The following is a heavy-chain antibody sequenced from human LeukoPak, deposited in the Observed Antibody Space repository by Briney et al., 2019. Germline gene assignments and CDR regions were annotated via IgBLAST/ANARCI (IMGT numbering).Heavy chain of an antibody. D-gene: IGHD3-3*01. CDR2: IKQDGSEK. Sequence: GGSLRLSCAASGFTFSNYWMSWVRQAPGKGLEWVANIKQDGSEKYYVDSVKGRFTISRDNAKNSLYLQMNSLRAEDTAVYYCARESGRSASFDYWGQGTLVTVSS. CDR3: ARESGRSASFDY. CDR1: GFTFSNYW. V-gene: IGHV3-7*01. J-gene: IGHJ4*02.